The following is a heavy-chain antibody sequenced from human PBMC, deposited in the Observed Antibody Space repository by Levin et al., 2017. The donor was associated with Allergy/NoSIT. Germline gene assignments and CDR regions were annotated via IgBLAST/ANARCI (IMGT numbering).Heavy chain of an antibody. J-gene: IGHJ4*02. D-gene: IGHD2-15*01. CDR3: ARAYCSGGSCSLDY. CDR2: IYTSGGT. CDR1: GASIGSGVYY. V-gene: IGHV4-61*02. Sequence: SQTLSLPCTVSGASIGSGVYYWTWIRQAAGKGLEWIGRIYTSGGTNYNPSLKSRVTISLDTSQNQISLRLSSVTAADTAVYYCARAYCSGGSCSLDYWGQGTLVTVSS.